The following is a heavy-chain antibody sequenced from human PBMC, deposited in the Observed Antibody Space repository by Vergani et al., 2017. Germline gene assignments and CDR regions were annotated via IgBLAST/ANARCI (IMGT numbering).Heavy chain of an antibody. CDR3: AREGYCTNVVCSDAFDI. Sequence: QVQLVQSGAEVKKPGASVKVSCKASGYTFTGNYMHWVRQAPGQGREWMGWINPNSGGTNYAQKFQGRVTMTGDTSISTAYMELSRLRSDDTAVYYCAREGYCTNVVCSDAFDIWGQGTMVTVSS. CDR1: GYTFTGNY. CDR2: INPNSGGT. J-gene: IGHJ3*02. V-gene: IGHV1-2*02. D-gene: IGHD2-8*01.